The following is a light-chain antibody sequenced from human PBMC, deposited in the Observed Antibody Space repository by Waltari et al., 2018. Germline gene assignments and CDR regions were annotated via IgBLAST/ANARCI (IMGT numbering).Light chain of an antibody. CDR1: QSVLYSSNNKIY. CDR3: QQYYGSRP. J-gene: IGKJ1*01. CDR2: SAS. Sequence: DIVMTPSPASLAVSLGERATLNCKSSQSVLYSSNNKIYLAWYQQKPGQPPKLLIRSASTRESAVPDRCSGSGSGTDFSLTISSLQAEDVAVYYGQQYYGSRPFGQGTTVEIK. V-gene: IGKV4-1*01.